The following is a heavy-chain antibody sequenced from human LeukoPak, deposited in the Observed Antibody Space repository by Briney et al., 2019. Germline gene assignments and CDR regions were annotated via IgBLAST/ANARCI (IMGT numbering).Heavy chain of an antibody. Sequence: PSETLSLTCTVSGGSISTSNYYWSWIRQPPGKGLEWIGYIYYSGSTNYNPSLKSRVTISVDTSKNQFSLKLSSVTAADTAVYYCARGATGNYYYYMDVWGKGTTVTISS. CDR1: GGSISTSNYY. D-gene: IGHD1-26*01. CDR2: IYYSGST. CDR3: ARGATGNYYYYMDV. J-gene: IGHJ6*03. V-gene: IGHV4-61*01.